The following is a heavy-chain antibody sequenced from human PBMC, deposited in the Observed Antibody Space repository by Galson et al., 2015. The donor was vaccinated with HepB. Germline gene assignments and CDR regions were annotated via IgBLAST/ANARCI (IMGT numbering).Heavy chain of an antibody. V-gene: IGHV1-18*04. CDR2: ISGYNGNT. Sequence: SVKVSCKASGYTFTSYGFSWLRQAPGQGLEWMGWISGYNGNTNYAPKLQGRVTMTTDTSTTTAYMELRSLRSDDTAVYYCARDHYRHDSSGLRLGYWGQGTLVTVSS. CDR3: ARDHYRHDSSGLRLGY. CDR1: GYTFTSYG. D-gene: IGHD3-22*01. J-gene: IGHJ4*02.